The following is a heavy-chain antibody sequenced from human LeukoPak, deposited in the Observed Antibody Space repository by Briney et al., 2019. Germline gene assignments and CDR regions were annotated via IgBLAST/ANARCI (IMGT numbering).Heavy chain of an antibody. CDR1: GFTFSNYA. V-gene: IGHV3-23*01. D-gene: IGHD1-1*01. Sequence: GGSLRLSCAASGFTFSNYAMSWVRQAAGKGLEWVSSISGSGGITYYADSVRGRFTVSRDNSKNAMYLQLNSLRAEDTAVYYCAKEGGVQLDRPSISSDYWGQGTLVTVSS. CDR2: ISGSGGIT. J-gene: IGHJ4*02. CDR3: AKEGGVQLDRPSISSDY.